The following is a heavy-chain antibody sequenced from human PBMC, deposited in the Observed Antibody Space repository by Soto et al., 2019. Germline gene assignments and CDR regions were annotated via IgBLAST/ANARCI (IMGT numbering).Heavy chain of an antibody. CDR2: ISAYNGNT. J-gene: IGHJ5*02. D-gene: IGHD5-18*01. Sequence: ASVKVSCKASGYTFTGYYMHWVRQAPGQGLEWMGWISAYNGNTNYAQKLQGRVTMTTDTSTSTAYMELRSLRSDDTAVYYCARVGYSYDKNWFDPWGQGTLVTVSS. V-gene: IGHV1-18*04. CDR3: ARVGYSYDKNWFDP. CDR1: GYTFTGYY.